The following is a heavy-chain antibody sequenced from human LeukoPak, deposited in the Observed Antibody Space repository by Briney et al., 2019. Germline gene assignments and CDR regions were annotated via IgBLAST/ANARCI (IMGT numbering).Heavy chain of an antibody. J-gene: IGHJ6*03. CDR2: INPNNGGT. CDR1: GYTFTRYD. CDR3: ARLMSSNVMWGVNYYYYMDV. V-gene: IGHV1-2*02. D-gene: IGHD3-10*01. Sequence: GASVKVSCKASGYTFTRYDINWVRQATGQGLEWMGWINPNNGGTNYAQRFQGRVTMTRDTSISTVYMEVNRLSSDDTAIYYCARLMSSNVMWGVNYYYYMDVWGKGATVTVSS.